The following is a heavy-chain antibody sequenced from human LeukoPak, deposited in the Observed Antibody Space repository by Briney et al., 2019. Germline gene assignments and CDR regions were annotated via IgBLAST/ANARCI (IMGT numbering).Heavy chain of an antibody. V-gene: IGHV4-34*01. CDR2: INHSGST. J-gene: IGHJ5*02. Sequence: PSETLSLTCAVYGGSFSGYYWSWIRQPPGKGLEWIGEINHSGSTNYNPSLKSRVTISVDTSKNQFSLKLSSVTAADTAVYYCARGRPKGYCSSTSCYTVNWFDPWGQGTLVTVSS. CDR1: GGSFSGYY. CDR3: ARGRPKGYCSSTSCYTVNWFDP. D-gene: IGHD2-2*02.